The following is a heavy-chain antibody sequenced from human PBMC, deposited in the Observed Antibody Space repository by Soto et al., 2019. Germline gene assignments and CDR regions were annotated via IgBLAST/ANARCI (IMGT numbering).Heavy chain of an antibody. D-gene: IGHD4-17*01. V-gene: IGHV4-30-2*01. CDR1: GGSISSGGYS. J-gene: IGHJ4*02. CDR3: ARGVYGDYVSDY. CDR2: IYHSGST. Sequence: PSETLSLTCAVSGGSISSGGYSWSWIRQPPGKGLEWIGYIYHSGSTYYNPSLKSRVTISVDRSKSQFSLKLSSVTAADTAVYYCARGVYGDYVSDYWGQGTLVTVSS.